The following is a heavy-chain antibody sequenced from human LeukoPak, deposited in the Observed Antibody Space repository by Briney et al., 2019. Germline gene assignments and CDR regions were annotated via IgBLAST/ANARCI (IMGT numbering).Heavy chain of an antibody. CDR1: GFTFSSYW. CDR3: ARDGDYGDYVPDY. CDR2: INSEGSST. V-gene: IGHV3-74*01. D-gene: IGHD4-17*01. J-gene: IGHJ4*02. Sequence: GGSLRLSCAASGFTFSSYWMLWVRQAPGKGLVWVSRINSEGSSTSYADSVKGRFTISRDNAKKTLYLQMNSLRAEDTAVYYCARDGDYGDYVPDYWGQGTLVTVSS.